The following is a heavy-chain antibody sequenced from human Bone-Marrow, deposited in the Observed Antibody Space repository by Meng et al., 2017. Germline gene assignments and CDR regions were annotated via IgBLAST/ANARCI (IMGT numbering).Heavy chain of an antibody. J-gene: IGHJ6*02. D-gene: IGHD6-19*01. CDR1: GYSISSGYY. CDR3: ARELIAVAGALDGMDV. CDR2: IYHSGST. V-gene: IGHV4-38-2*02. Sequence: SETLSLTCTVSGYSISSGYYWGWIRQPPGKGLEWIGSIYHSGSTYYNPSLKSRVTISVDTSKNQFSLKLSSVTAADTAVYYCARELIAVAGALDGMDVWGQGTTVTVSS.